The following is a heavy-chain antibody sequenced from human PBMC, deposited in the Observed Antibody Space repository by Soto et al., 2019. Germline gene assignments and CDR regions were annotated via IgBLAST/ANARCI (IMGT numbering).Heavy chain of an antibody. CDR3: SNQYGGYPEY. CDR2: ISSDGSGT. J-gene: IGHJ4*02. V-gene: IGHV3-74*03. CDR1: GFTFSSYW. Sequence: EVQLVESGGGLVQPGGSLRLSCAASGFTFSSYWMHWVRQAPGKGLVWVSRISSDGSGTTYADSVKGRFTISRDNAKNTLYLQMNSPRAEDTALYYCSNQYGGYPEYWGLGTLVTVSS. D-gene: IGHD5-12*01.